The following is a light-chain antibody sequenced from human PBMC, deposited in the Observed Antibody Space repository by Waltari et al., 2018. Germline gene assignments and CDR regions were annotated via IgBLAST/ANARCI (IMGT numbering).Light chain of an antibody. CDR3: QPNNSYSPT. CDR1: QRISSW. J-gene: IGKJ1*01. V-gene: IGKV1-5*03. CDR2: KAS. Sequence: DIQMTQSPSTLSASVGDRVTITCRASQRISSWLAWYQQKPGKAPKLLIYKASSLESGVPSTFSGSRSGTEFTLTSSSLEPDDFSTDYCQPNNSYSPTFDQETKVEIK.